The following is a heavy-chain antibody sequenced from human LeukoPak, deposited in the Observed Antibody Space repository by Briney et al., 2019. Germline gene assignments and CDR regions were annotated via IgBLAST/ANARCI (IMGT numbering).Heavy chain of an antibody. J-gene: IGHJ4*02. CDR3: ARGFLVPAAGPFDY. Sequence: PGGSLRLSCAASGFTFSSYGMHWVRQAPGKGLEWVAVIWYDGSNKYYADSVKGRFTISRDNSKNTLYLQMHSLRAEDTAVYYCARGFLVPAAGPFDYWGQGTLVTVSS. CDR2: IWYDGSNK. V-gene: IGHV3-33*01. D-gene: IGHD2-2*01. CDR1: GFTFSSYG.